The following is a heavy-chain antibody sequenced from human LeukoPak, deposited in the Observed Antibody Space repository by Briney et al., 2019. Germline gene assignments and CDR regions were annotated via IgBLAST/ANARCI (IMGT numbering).Heavy chain of an antibody. CDR3: ARDGEAYYDILTGYYYYGMDV. D-gene: IGHD3-9*01. Sequence: SETLSLTCTVSGGSISSYYWSWIRQPPGKGLEWIGYIYYSGSTNYNPSLKSRVTISVDTSKNQFSLKLSSVTAADTAVYYCARDGEAYYDILTGYYYYGMDVWGQGTTVTVSS. V-gene: IGHV4-59*01. J-gene: IGHJ6*02. CDR1: GGSISSYY. CDR2: IYYSGST.